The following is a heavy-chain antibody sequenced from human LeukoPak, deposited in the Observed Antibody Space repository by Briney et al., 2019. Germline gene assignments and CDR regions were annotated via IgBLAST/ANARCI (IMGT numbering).Heavy chain of an antibody. CDR3: ARTTSLTASGYDY. CDR2: MNPYSGDR. Sequence: ASVKVSCKTSGYTFTSHHINWVRQAPGQGLEWMGWMNPYSGDRGYAQKFQGRVSITSDTSISTAYMELSSLRSEDTAVYFCARTTSLTASGYDYWGQGTLVTVSS. V-gene: IGHV1-8*03. D-gene: IGHD4-17*01. CDR1: GYTFTSHH. J-gene: IGHJ4*02.